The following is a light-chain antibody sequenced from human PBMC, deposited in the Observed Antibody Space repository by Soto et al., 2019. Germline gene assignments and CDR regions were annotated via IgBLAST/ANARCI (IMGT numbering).Light chain of an antibody. Sequence: EVVLTQSPGTLSLSPGERATLSCRASQCVSSSYLAWYRQKPGQAPRLLIYGASSRATGIPDRFSGSGSGTDFTLTISRLEPEDFALYYCQQYGSSPLTFGGGTKVEIK. V-gene: IGKV3-20*01. CDR3: QQYGSSPLT. J-gene: IGKJ4*01. CDR1: QCVSSSY. CDR2: GAS.